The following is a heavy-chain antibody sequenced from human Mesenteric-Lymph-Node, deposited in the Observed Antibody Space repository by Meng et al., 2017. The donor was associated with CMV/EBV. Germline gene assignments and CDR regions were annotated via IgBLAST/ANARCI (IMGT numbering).Heavy chain of an antibody. D-gene: IGHD2-2*01. V-gene: IGHV3-53*01. CDR3: AREYCGRTSCGLDY. CDR2: IYSDGRT. Sequence: GSLRLSCVASGFTVNSKSVSWVRQAPGKGLEWVSDIYSDGRTYYADSVKGRFTISRDNSKNTVYLQMNSLRAEDTAVYYCAREYCGRTSCGLDYWGQGTLVTVSS. J-gene: IGHJ4*02. CDR1: GFTVNSKS.